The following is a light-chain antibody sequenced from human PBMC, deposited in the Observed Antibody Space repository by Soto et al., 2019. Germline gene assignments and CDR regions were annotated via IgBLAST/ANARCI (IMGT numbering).Light chain of an antibody. V-gene: IGLV4-69*01. CDR1: SGYSTYA. J-gene: IGLJ3*02. CDR3: QTWGTGDWV. Sequence: QAVVTQSPSASASLGASVKFTCTLTSGYSTYAIAWHQQQPEMGPRYLMKVNSDGSHSKGDGIPDRFSGSSSGAERYLTISSLLSEDEADYYCQTWGTGDWVFGGGTKVTVL. CDR2: VNSDGSH.